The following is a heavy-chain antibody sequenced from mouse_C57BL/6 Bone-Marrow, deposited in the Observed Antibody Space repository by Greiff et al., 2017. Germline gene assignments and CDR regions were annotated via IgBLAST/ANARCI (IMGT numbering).Heavy chain of an antibody. CDR1: GYTFTDYY. D-gene: IGHD1-1*01. CDR3: ARDYGSKNY. Sequence: VQLQQSGPELVKPGASVKISCKASGYTFTDYYMNWVKQSHGKSLEWIGDINPNNGGTSYNQKFKGKATLTVDKSSSTAYMELRSLTSEDSAVYYCARDYGSKNYWGQGTTLTVSS. CDR2: INPNNGGT. V-gene: IGHV1-26*01. J-gene: IGHJ2*01.